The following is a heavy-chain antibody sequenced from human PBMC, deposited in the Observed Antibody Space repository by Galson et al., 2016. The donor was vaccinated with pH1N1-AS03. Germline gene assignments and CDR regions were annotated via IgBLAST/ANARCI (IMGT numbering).Heavy chain of an antibody. J-gene: IGHJ3*01. Sequence: SVKVSCKASGGTFNSNAISWVRQAPGHGLEWMGGIIPMFGTTHYALKFQGRVTITADEFATTAYMELSSLRSEDTAVSYCANHQGYQVLSYPFHAWGLGTLVTVSS. CDR2: IIPMFGTT. D-gene: IGHD2-2*01. CDR1: GGTFNSNA. V-gene: IGHV1-69*13. CDR3: ANHQGYQVLSYPFHA.